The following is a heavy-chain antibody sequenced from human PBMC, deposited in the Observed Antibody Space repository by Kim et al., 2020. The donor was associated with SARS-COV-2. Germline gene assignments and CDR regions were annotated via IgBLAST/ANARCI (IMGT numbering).Heavy chain of an antibody. CDR1: GFTFGDYA. J-gene: IGHJ6*02. CDR2: IRSKAYGGTT. D-gene: IGHD6-13*01. CDR3: TSGGKQQSYYYYYGMDV. Sequence: GGSLRLSCTASGFTFGDYAMSWFRQAPGKGLEWVGFIRSKAYGGTTEYAASVKGRFTISRDDSKRIAYLQMNSRKTEDTAVYYCTSGGKQQSYYYYYGMDVWGQGTTVTVSS. V-gene: IGHV3-49*03.